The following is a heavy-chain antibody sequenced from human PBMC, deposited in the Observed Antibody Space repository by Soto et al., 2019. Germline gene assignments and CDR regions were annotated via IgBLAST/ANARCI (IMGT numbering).Heavy chain of an antibody. Sequence: QVQLVQSGTEVKKPGASVKESCKAPGYTFTTYGVAWVRQAPGQGLEWMGWISGYNGDTNYAQNLQGRVTMTTDTSTSTAYMELRSLRSDDTAVYYCARSGDGNWFESWGQGTLVTVSS. CDR1: GYTFTTYG. J-gene: IGHJ5*01. CDR2: ISGYNGDT. V-gene: IGHV1-18*01. CDR3: ARSGDGNWFES. D-gene: IGHD7-27*01.